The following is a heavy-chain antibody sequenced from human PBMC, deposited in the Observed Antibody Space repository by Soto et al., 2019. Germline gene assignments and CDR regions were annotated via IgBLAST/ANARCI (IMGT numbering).Heavy chain of an antibody. J-gene: IGHJ4*02. D-gene: IGHD2-15*01. CDR2: ISGSGGST. CDR1: GFTFSSYA. Sequence: GGSLRLSCAASGFTFSSYAMSWVRQAPGKGLEWVSAISGSGGSTYYADSVKGRFTISRDNSKNTLYLQMNSLRAEDTAVYYCAKSGVGCSGGSCYFVWIQMVGVSVYWGQGTLVTVSS. CDR3: AKSGVGCSGGSCYFVWIQMVGVSVY. V-gene: IGHV3-23*01.